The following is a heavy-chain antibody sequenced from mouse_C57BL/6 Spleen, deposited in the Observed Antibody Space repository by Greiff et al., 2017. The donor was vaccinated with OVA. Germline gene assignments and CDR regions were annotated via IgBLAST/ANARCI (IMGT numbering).Heavy chain of an antibody. CDR2: INPNYGTT. CDR1: GYSFTDYN. Sequence: SQLQQSGPELVKPGASVKISCKASGYSFTDYNMNWVKQSNGKSLEWIGVINPNYGTTSYNQKFKGKATLTVDQSSSTAYMQLNSLTSEDSAVYYCASGDKWHYYAMDYWGQGTSVTVSS. CDR3: ASGDKWHYYAMDY. V-gene: IGHV1-39*01. J-gene: IGHJ4*01. D-gene: IGHD3-2*01.